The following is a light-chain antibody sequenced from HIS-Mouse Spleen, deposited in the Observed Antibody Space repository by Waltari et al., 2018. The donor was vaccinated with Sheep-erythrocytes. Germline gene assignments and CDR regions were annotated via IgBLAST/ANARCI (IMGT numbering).Light chain of an antibody. Sequence: QSALTHPRSVSGSPGQSVTIPCTGTSSDVGGYNYVSWYQQHPGKAPKLMIYDVSKRPSGVPDRFSGSKSGNTASLTISGLQAEDEADYYCCSYAGSYNYVFGTGTKVTVL. CDR2: DVS. J-gene: IGLJ1*01. CDR3: CSYAGSYNYV. CDR1: SSDVGGYNY. V-gene: IGLV2-11*01.